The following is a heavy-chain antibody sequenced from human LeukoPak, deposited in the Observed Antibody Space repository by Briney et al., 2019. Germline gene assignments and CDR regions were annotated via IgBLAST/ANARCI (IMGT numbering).Heavy chain of an antibody. D-gene: IGHD6-13*01. V-gene: IGHV1-18*01. CDR3: ARDLGIAAEELWYFDL. CDR2: ISAYNGNT. Sequence: GASVKVSCKASGYTFTSYGISWVRQAPGQGLEWMGWISAYNGNTNYAQKLQGRVTMTTDTSTGTAYMELRSLRSDDTAVYYCARDLGIAAEELWYFDLWGRGTLVTVSS. CDR1: GYTFTSYG. J-gene: IGHJ2*01.